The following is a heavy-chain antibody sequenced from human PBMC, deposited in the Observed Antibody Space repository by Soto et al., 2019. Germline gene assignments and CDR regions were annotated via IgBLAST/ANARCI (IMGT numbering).Heavy chain of an antibody. V-gene: IGHV3-23*01. J-gene: IGHJ5*02. CDR3: AKCGHRSHSHWFDP. CDR2: ISGSGGST. D-gene: IGHD2-15*01. CDR1: GFTFSSYA. Sequence: PGGSLRLSCAASGFTFSSYAMSWVRQAPGKGLEWVSAISGSGGSTYYADSVKGRLTISRDNSKNTLYLQMNSLRAEDTAVYYCAKCGHRSHSHWFDPWGQGTLVTVSS.